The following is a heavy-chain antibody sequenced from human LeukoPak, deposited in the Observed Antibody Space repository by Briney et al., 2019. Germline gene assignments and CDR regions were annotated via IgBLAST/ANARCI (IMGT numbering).Heavy chain of an antibody. Sequence: TGGSLRLSCAASGFTFSSYAMSWVRQAPGKGLEWVSAISGSGGSTYYADSVKGRFTISRDNSKNTLYLQMNSLRAEDTAVYYCAKCEGYYYDSSGYYYFDYWGQGTLVTVSS. V-gene: IGHV3-23*01. J-gene: IGHJ4*02. D-gene: IGHD3-22*01. CDR1: GFTFSSYA. CDR2: ISGSGGST. CDR3: AKCEGYYYDSSGYYYFDY.